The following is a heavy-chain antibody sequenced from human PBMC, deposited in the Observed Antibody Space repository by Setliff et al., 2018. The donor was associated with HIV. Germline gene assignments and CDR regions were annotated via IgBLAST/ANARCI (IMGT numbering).Heavy chain of an antibody. CDR2: INGDGSTT. CDR1: GFTLSSYW. V-gene: IGHV3-74*01. CDR3: TRDALFCDGGRCSAFNWLDS. Sequence: GGSLRLSCAASGFTLSSYWMHWVRQAPGKGLVYVSHINGDGSTTTYADSVKGRFTISRDNAKNTLYLQMNSLRAEDTAVYYCTRDALFCDGGRCSAFNWLDSWGQGTLVTVSS. D-gene: IGHD2-15*01. J-gene: IGHJ5*01.